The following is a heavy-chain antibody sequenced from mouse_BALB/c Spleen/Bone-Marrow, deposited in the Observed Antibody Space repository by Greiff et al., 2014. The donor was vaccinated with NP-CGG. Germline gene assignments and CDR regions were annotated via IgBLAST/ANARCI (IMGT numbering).Heavy chain of an antibody. CDR1: AYTSTSYW. V-gene: IGHV1-87*01. D-gene: IGHD1-1*01. CDR2: IYPGDGDT. CDR3: ARGYYYGSTYGWYFDV. Sequence: QVQLQQSGAELARPGASVKLSCKASAYTSTSYWMQWVKQRPGQGLEWIGAIYPGDGDTRYTQKFKGKATLTADKSSSTAYMQLSSLASEDSAVYYCARGYYYGSTYGWYFDVWGAGTTVTVSS. J-gene: IGHJ1*01.